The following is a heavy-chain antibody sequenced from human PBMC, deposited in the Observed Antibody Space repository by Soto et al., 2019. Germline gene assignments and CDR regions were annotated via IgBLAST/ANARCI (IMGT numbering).Heavy chain of an antibody. V-gene: IGHV3-15*07. CDR2: IKSKTDGGTT. Sequence: GGSLRLSCAASGFTFSNAWMNWVRQAPGKGLEWVGRIKSKTDGGTTDYAAPVKGRFTISRDDSKNTLYLQMNSLKTEDTAVYYCTTSQYYDFWSGYYVYYYGMDVWGQGTTVTVSS. J-gene: IGHJ6*02. CDR1: GFTFSNAW. CDR3: TTSQYYDFWSGYYVYYYGMDV. D-gene: IGHD3-3*01.